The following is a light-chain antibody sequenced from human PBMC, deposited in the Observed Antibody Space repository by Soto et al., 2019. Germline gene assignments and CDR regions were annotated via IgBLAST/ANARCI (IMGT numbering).Light chain of an antibody. Sequence: QSVLTQPPSASGTPGQRVTISCSGSSSNIGSNIVNWYQQLPGTAPKLLIYSNNRRPSGVPDRFSGSKSGTSASLAISGRQSEDEADYYCAAWDGSLNGVVFGGGTKLTVL. V-gene: IGLV1-44*01. CDR3: AAWDGSLNGVV. J-gene: IGLJ2*01. CDR2: SNN. CDR1: SSNIGSNI.